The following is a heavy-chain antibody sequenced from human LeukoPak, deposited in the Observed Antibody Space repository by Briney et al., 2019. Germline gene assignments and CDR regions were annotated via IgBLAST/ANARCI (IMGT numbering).Heavy chain of an antibody. V-gene: IGHV4-4*07. CDR3: ARADSTAMPWDY. J-gene: IGHJ4*02. CDR2: IYTSGGT. CDR1: GGSISRYY. Sequence: SETLSLTCTVSGGSISRYYWSWIRQPAGEGLEWIGRIYTSGGTSYNPSLKSRVTVSVDTSKNQLSLKLSSVTAADTAVYYCARADSTAMPWDYWGQGTLDTVSS. D-gene: IGHD5-18*01.